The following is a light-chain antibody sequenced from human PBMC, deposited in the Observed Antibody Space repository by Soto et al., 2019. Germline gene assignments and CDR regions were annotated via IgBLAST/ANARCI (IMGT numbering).Light chain of an antibody. Sequence: QSVLTQPPSVSGAPGQRVTISCTGSSLNIGAGYDVHWYQQLPGTAPKLLIFGNSNRPSGVPDRFSGSKSGTSASLAITGLQAEDEADYYCQSYDSSPRGVFGTGTKLTVL. CDR1: SLNIGAGYD. J-gene: IGLJ1*01. CDR3: QSYDSSPRGV. V-gene: IGLV1-40*01. CDR2: GNS.